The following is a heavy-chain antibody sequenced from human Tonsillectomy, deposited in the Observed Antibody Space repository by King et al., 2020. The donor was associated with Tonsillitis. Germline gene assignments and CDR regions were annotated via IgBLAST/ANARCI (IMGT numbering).Heavy chain of an antibody. CDR3: ARDAQYGANGLTYHYYGMDV. CDR1: GYTFTYYY. D-gene: IGHD4-17*01. V-gene: IGHV1-46*01. Sequence: QLVQSGAEVKKPGASVKVSCKASGYTFTYYYVHWVRQAPGQGLEWMGIINPNGGSTSYPEKFQGRVTMTRDTSTSTVYMELSKLTSDDTAMYYCARDAQYGANGLTYHYYGMDVWGQGTTVTVSS. J-gene: IGHJ6*02. CDR2: INPNGGST.